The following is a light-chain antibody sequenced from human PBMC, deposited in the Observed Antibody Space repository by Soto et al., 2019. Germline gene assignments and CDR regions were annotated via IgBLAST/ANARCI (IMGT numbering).Light chain of an antibody. Sequence: DIQMTQSPSSLSASVGDRVTITCRASQSISRWLAWYQQKPGKAPKILISDASILENGVPSRFSGTGSGTEFTLTISNLQPDDFATYFCQQYNSFSLITFGQGTKVDIK. CDR2: DAS. CDR3: QQYNSFSLIT. V-gene: IGKV1-5*01. J-gene: IGKJ1*01. CDR1: QSISRW.